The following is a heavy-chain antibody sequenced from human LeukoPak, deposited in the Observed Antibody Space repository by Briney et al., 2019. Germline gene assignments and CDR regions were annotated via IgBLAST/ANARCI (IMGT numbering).Heavy chain of an antibody. CDR1: GFTFSSYG. J-gene: IGHJ4*02. D-gene: IGHD3-22*01. Sequence: GGSLRLSCAASGFTFSSYGMHWVRQAPGKGLEWVAFIRYDGSNKYYADSVKGRFTISRDNSKNTLYLQMNSLRAEDTAVYYCAREDYYDSSGYYAGDYWGQGTLVTVSS. CDR2: IRYDGSNK. V-gene: IGHV3-30*02. CDR3: AREDYYDSSGYYAGDY.